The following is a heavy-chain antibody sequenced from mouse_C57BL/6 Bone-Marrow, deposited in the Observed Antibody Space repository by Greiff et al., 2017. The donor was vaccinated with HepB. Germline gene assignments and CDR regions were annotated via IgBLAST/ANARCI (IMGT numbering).Heavy chain of an antibody. V-gene: IGHV1-11*01. J-gene: IGHJ4*01. CDR1: GYTFTDHI. Sequence: QVHVKQSGAELASPGASVTLSCKASGYTFTDHIMNWVKKRPGQGLEWIGRIYPVSGETNYNQKFMGKATFSVDRSSSTVYMVLNSLTSEDPAVYYCGVTTVVAPYAMDYWGQGTSVTVSS. CDR2: IYPVSGET. CDR3: GVTTVVAPYAMDY. D-gene: IGHD1-1*01.